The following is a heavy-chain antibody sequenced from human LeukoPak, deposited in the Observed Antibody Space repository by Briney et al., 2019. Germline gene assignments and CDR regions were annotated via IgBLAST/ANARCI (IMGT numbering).Heavy chain of an antibody. V-gene: IGHV3-21*01. CDR1: GFTFSSYS. J-gene: IGHJ4*02. D-gene: IGHD3-16*01. CDR2: ISSSSSYI. Sequence: PGGSLRLSCAASGFTFSSYSMNWVLQAPGKVLELVSSISSSSSYIYYADSVKGRFTVSRDNAKNSLYLKMNRLRAEDKAVYYCARDGAVTFAGVTGLDYWGEGTLVTVSS. CDR3: ARDGAVTFAGVTGLDY.